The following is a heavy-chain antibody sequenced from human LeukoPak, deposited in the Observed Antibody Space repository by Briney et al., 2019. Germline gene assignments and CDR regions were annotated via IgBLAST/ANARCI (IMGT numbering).Heavy chain of an antibody. CDR2: ISGDGRSA. CDR1: GITFTNYW. V-gene: IGHV3-74*01. Sequence: GGSLRLSCATSGITFTNYWMYWVRQAPGKGLVWVSRISGDGRSASYADSVKGRFTISRDNAKNTLYLQMNSLRVEDTAVYYCRLWFGDLGLDYWGQGTLVTVSS. CDR3: RLWFGDLGLDY. J-gene: IGHJ4*02. D-gene: IGHD3-10*01.